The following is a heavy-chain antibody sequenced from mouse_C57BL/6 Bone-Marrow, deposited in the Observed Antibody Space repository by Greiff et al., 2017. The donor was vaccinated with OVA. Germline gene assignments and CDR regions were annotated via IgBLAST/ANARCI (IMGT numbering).Heavy chain of an antibody. CDR2: ISPRSGNT. V-gene: IGHV1-81*01. CDR1: GYTFTSSG. CDR3: ARWGNYDDY. J-gene: IGHJ2*01. Sequence: VQLQPSGAELARPGASVKLSCKASGYTFTSSGISWVKQRNGPGLEWIGEISPRSGNTYYHEKFKGKATLTADNSSSTAYMELRSLTSDDSAVNVCARWGNYDDYWGQGTTLTGSS.